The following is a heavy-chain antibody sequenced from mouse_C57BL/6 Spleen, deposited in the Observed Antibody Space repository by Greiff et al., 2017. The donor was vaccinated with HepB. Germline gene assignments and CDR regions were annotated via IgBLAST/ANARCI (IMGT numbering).Heavy chain of an antibody. CDR1: GYTFTSYT. Sequence: QVQLKQSGAELARPGASVKMSCKASGYTFTSYTMHWVKQRPGQGLEWIGYINPSSGYTKYNQKFKDKATLTADKSSSTAYMQLSSLTSEDSAVYYCARGAYYGNYLFAYWGQGTLVTVSA. D-gene: IGHD2-10*01. CDR3: ARGAYYGNYLFAY. V-gene: IGHV1-4*01. CDR2: INPSSGYT. J-gene: IGHJ3*01.